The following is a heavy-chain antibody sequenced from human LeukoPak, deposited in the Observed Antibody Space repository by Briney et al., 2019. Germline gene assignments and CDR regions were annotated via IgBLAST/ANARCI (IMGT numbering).Heavy chain of an antibody. Sequence: ASVKVSCKASGYTFTGYYMHWVRQAPGQGLEWMGRINPNSGGTNYAQKFQGRVTMIRDTSISTAYTELSSLRSEDTAVCYCARWVVRGVKVYFEYWGQGTLVTVSS. CDR2: INPNSGGT. J-gene: IGHJ4*02. CDR1: GYTFTGYY. CDR3: ARWVVRGVKVYFEY. D-gene: IGHD3-10*01. V-gene: IGHV1-2*06.